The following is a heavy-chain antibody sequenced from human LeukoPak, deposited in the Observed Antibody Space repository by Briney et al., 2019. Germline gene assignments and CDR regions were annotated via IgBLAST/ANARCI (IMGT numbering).Heavy chain of an antibody. CDR2: IYYSGST. V-gene: IGHV4-59*08. CDR3: ARHSLVSMIGFDY. J-gene: IGHJ4*02. Sequence: PSETLSLTCTVSGGSISSYYWSWIRQPPGKGLEWIGYIYYSGSTNYNPSLKSRVTISVDTSKNQFSLKLSSVTAADTAVYYCARHSLVSMIGFDYWGQGTLVTVSS. CDR1: GGSISSYY. D-gene: IGHD5/OR15-5a*01.